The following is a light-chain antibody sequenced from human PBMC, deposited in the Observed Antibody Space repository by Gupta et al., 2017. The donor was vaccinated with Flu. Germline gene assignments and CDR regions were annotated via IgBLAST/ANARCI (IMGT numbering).Light chain of an antibody. CDR1: QSVTTN. Sequence: EIVMTQSPTTLSVSPGERATLSCRASQSVTTNLAWYQQKPGQAPRLLIYDASTRATGIPARFSGSGSKTECTLTISSLQSEDFAVYYCQQYNKWPPWTFGQGTXVEFK. CDR2: DAS. J-gene: IGKJ1*01. CDR3: QQYNKWPPWT. V-gene: IGKV3-15*01.